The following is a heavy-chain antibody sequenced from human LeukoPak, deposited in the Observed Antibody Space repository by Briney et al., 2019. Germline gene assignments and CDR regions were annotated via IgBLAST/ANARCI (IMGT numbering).Heavy chain of an antibody. Sequence: PGGSLRLSCAASVFTFSSFSMNWVRQAPGKGLEWVSYISSSSSTIYYADSVKGRFTISRDNAKNSLYLQMNSLRAEDTAVYYCARESSGCPDYWGQGTLVTVSS. CDR3: ARESSGCPDY. J-gene: IGHJ4*02. V-gene: IGHV3-48*01. D-gene: IGHD6-19*01. CDR1: VFTFSSFS. CDR2: ISSSSSTI.